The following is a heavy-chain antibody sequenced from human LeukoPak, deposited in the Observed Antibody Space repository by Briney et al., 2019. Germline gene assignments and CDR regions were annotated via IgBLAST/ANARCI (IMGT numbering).Heavy chain of an antibody. J-gene: IGHJ4*02. V-gene: IGHV3-48*03. Sequence: PGGSLRLSCATSGFIFSSYEMAWVRQGAGMGLEFVSYISSSGSPIKYGDAVKGRFTISRDNSKDSVYLQMDSLRVEDTALYFCAGGPQYGGSFVHWGPGTLVTVSS. CDR3: AGGPQYGGSFVH. CDR2: ISSSGSPI. D-gene: IGHD1-26*01. CDR1: GFIFSSYE.